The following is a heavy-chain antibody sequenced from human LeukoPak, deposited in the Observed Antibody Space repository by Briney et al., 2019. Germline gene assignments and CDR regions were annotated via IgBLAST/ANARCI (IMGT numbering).Heavy chain of an antibody. Sequence: SVKVSCKASGGTFSSYAISWVRQAPGQGLEWMGGIIPIFGTANYAQKFQGRVTITADKSTSTAYMELSSLRSEDTAVYYCARDLAARPGGLDYWGQGTLVTVSS. CDR2: IIPIFGTA. J-gene: IGHJ4*02. D-gene: IGHD6-6*01. CDR1: GGTFSSYA. V-gene: IGHV1-69*06. CDR3: ARDLAARPGGLDY.